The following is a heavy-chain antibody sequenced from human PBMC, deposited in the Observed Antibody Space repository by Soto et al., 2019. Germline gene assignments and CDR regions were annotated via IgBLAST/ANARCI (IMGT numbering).Heavy chain of an antibody. CDR1: GYTFTNYD. J-gene: IGHJ4*02. Sequence: QVQLVQSGAEVKKRGASVRVSCQPSGYTFTNYDINWVRQAAGQGLEWMGWMSPNSGNTGYAQIFQGRVSMTRDTSISTAYMELSSLRSEDTAVYYCVTWAQSGWDTGFYWGQGTLVTVSS. V-gene: IGHV1-8*01. CDR3: VTWAQSGWDTGFY. CDR2: MSPNSGNT. D-gene: IGHD6-19*01.